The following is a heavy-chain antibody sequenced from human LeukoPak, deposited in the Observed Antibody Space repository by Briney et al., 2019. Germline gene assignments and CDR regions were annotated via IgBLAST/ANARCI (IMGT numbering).Heavy chain of an antibody. J-gene: IGHJ3*02. CDR3: ARVRSGSRDAFDI. CDR1: GGSFSGYY. D-gene: IGHD1-26*01. V-gene: IGHV4-34*01. CDR2: THHSGST. Sequence: SETLSLTCAVYGGSFSGYYWGWIRQPPGKGLEWIGTTHHSGSTYYNPSLKSRVTISVDTSKNQFSLNLSSVTAADTAVYNCARVRSGSRDAFDIWGQGTMVTVSS.